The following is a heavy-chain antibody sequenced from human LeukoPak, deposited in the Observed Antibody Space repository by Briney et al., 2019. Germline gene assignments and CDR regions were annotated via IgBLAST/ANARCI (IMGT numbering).Heavy chain of an antibody. J-gene: IGHJ3*01. D-gene: IGHD4-17*01. CDR3: AKDPNGDYVGAFDF. V-gene: IGHV3-23*01. CDR2: IKGDGGGA. CDR1: GFNFRSYG. Sequence: GGSLRLSCSASGFNFRSYGMIWVRQAPGKGLEWVSDIKGDGGGAHYADSVKGRFTISRDNSKNTLYLQMNSLRVEDTAIYYCAKDPNGDYVGAFDFWGQGTMVTVSS.